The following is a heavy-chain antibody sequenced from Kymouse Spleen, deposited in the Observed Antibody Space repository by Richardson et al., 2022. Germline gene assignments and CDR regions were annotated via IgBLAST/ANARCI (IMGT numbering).Heavy chain of an antibody. V-gene: IGHV4-34*01. Sequence: QVQLQQWGAGLLKPSETLSLTCAVYGGSFSGYYWSWIRQPPGKGLEWIGEINHSGSTNYNPSLKSRVTISVDTSKNQFSLKLSSVTAADTAVYYCARGGYYGSGRWYFDLWGRGTLVTVSS. D-gene: IGHD3-10*01. CDR1: GGSFSGYY. CDR3: ARGGYYGSGRWYFDL. J-gene: IGHJ2*01. CDR2: INHSGST.